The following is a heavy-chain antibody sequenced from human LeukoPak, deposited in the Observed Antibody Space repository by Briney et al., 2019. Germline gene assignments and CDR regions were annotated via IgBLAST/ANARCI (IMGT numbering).Heavy chain of an antibody. CDR3: AGAPRTGYYMFMDV. J-gene: IGHJ6*02. V-gene: IGHV1-69*01. CDR2: IIPIFGTA. CDR1: GGTFSSYA. Sequence: SVKVSCKASGGTFSSYAFSWVRQAPGQGLEWMGGIIPIFGTANYAQKFQGRVTITADESTSTAYMELSSLRSEDTAVYYCAGAPRTGYYMFMDVWGQGTTVTVSS. D-gene: IGHD3/OR15-3a*01.